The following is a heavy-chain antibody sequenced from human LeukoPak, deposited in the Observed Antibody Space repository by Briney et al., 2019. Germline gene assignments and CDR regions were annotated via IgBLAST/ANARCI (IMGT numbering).Heavy chain of an antibody. CDR2: ISYDGSNK. J-gene: IGHJ4*02. V-gene: IGHV3-30*04. D-gene: IGHD6-19*01. CDR1: GFTFSSYA. CDR3: ARDRFAAVAGIFDH. Sequence: GRSLRLSCAASGFTFSSYAMHWVRQAPGKGLEWVAVISYDGSNKYYADSVKGRFTISRDNSKNTLYLQMNSLRAEDTAVYYCARDRFAAVAGIFDHWGQGTLVTVSS.